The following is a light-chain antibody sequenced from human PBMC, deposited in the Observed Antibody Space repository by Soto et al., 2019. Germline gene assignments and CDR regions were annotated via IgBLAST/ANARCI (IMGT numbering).Light chain of an antibody. V-gene: IGKV3-20*01. J-gene: IGKJ5*01. Sequence: EIVLTQSPATLSLSPGERATLSCRASQGFTSSYLAWYQQKPGQAPRLLIYGVSSRATGISDRFSGSRSGTDFTLTISRLEPEDFAVYYCQQYGSSPRTFGQGTRLEIK. CDR2: GVS. CDR1: QGFTSSY. CDR3: QQYGSSPRT.